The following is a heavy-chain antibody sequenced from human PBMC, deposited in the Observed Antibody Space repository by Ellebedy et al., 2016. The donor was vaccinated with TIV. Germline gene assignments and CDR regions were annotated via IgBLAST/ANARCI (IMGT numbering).Heavy chain of an antibody. CDR2: IYYSGST. CDR1: GGSFSGYY. CDR3: ASSVDTAMVREFDY. Sequence: MPSETLSLTCAVYGGSFSGYYWSWIRQPPGKGLEWIGYIYYSGSTNYNPSLKSRVTISVDTSKNQFSLKLSSVTAADTAVYYCASSVDTAMVREFDYWGQGTLVTVSS. J-gene: IGHJ4*02. V-gene: IGHV4-59*01. D-gene: IGHD5-18*01.